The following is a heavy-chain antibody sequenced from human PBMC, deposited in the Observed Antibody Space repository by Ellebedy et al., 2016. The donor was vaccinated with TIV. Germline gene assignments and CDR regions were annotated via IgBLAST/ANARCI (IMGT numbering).Heavy chain of an antibody. Sequence: PGGSLRLSCAASGFTCSNYWMHWVRQAPGKGLMWVSRIKNDGRNTTYADSVKGRFTISRDNAKNTLYLQMNSLRAEDTALYYCARGRYYGMDVWGQGTTVTVSS. J-gene: IGHJ6*02. CDR1: GFTCSNYW. CDR2: IKNDGRNT. V-gene: IGHV3-74*01. CDR3: ARGRYYGMDV.